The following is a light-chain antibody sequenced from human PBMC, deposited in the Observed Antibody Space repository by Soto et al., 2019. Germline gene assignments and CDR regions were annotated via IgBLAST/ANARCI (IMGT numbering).Light chain of an antibody. CDR1: QSIRNN. J-gene: IGKJ1*01. CDR3: QQYDDWPRT. CDR2: DAS. V-gene: IGKV3-15*01. Sequence: EIVMTQSPATLSVSPGERGTLSCRASQSIRNNLAWCQQRPGQAPRLLIYDASITATGVPSRFSGGGSGTEFILTISSLQSEDFAVYYCQQYDDWPRTFGQGTKVDIK.